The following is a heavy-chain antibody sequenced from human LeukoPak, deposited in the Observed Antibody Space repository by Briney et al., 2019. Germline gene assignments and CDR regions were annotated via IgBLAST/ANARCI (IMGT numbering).Heavy chain of an antibody. D-gene: IGHD1-1*01. CDR2: SSYSGST. V-gene: IGHV4-61*01. J-gene: IGHJ3*02. Sequence: SETLSLTCSVSGGSVSSGSYYWSWIRQPPGKGLEWIGYSSYSGSTSYNPSLKSRVTIAVDTSKNQFSLRLRSVTAADTAVYYCATVRWNDGDTFDIWGQGTMVTVSS. CDR3: ATVRWNDGDTFDI. CDR1: GGSVSSGSYY.